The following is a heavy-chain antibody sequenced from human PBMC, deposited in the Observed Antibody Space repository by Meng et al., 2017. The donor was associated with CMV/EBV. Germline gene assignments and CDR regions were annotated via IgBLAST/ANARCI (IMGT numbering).Heavy chain of an antibody. J-gene: IGHJ4*02. CDR1: GFTFSSYS. CDR2: ISSSSSYI. V-gene: IGHV3-21*04. Sequence: GESLKISCAASGFTFSSYSMNWVRQAPGKGLEWVSSISSSSSYIYYADSVKGRFTISRDNAKNSLYLQMNSLRAEDTAVYYCAKNEGYCSSTSCRRYFDYWGQGTLVTVSS. CDR3: AKNEGYCSSTSCRRYFDY. D-gene: IGHD2-2*01.